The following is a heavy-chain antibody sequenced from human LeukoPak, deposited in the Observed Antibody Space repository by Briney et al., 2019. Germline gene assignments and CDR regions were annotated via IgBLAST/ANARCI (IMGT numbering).Heavy chain of an antibody. CDR3: ASGNIVVVDYYGMDV. V-gene: IGHV1-18*04. CDR2: IGAYNGNT. J-gene: IGHJ6*02. D-gene: IGHD2-15*01. CDR1: GYTFTGYY. Sequence: ASVKVSCKASGYTFTGYYMHWVRQAPGQGLEWMGWIGAYNGNTNYAQKLQGRVTMTTDTSTSTAYMELRSLRSDDTAVYYCASGNIVVVDYYGMDVWGQGTTVTVSS.